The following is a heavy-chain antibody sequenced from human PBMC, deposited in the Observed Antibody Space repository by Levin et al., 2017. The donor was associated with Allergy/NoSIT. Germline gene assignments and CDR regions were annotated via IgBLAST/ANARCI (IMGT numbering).Heavy chain of an antibody. CDR1: GYSFSTSW. CDR3: ARHTTSGCDS. J-gene: IGHJ4*02. V-gene: IGHV5-51*01. Sequence: GESLKISCEASGYSFSTSWIGWVRQMPGKGLEWMALIYPGDSDTRYSPSFQGQVVISADKSINTAYLQWSSLKASDTAMYFCARHTTSGCDSWGQGTLVTVSS. CDR2: IYPGDSDT. D-gene: IGHD6-19*01.